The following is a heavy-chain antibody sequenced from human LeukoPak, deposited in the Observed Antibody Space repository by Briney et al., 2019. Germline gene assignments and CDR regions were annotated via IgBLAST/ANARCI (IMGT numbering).Heavy chain of an antibody. CDR2: MNPNSGNT. D-gene: IGHD1-26*01. J-gene: IGHJ4*02. Sequence: GASVKVSCKASGYTFTSYDINWVRQATGQGLEWMGWMNPNSGNTGYAQKFQGRVTITADKSTSTAYMELSSLRSEDTAVYYCATGGSSNFYYFDYWGQGTLVTVSS. V-gene: IGHV1-8*03. CDR3: ATGGSSNFYYFDY. CDR1: GYTFTSYD.